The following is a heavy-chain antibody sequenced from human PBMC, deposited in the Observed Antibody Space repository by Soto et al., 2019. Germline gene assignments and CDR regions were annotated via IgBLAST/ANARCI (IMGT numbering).Heavy chain of an antibody. V-gene: IGHV1-2*02. Sequence: RASVKVSCKASGYTFTGYYMHWVRQAPGQGLEWMGWINPNSGGTNYAQKFQDRVTMTRDTSISTAYMELSRLTSDDTAVYYCARDASQTFSSSYQNDYCGQRTLVTVSS. D-gene: IGHD6-13*01. J-gene: IGHJ4*02. CDR2: INPNSGGT. CDR1: GYTFTGYY. CDR3: ARDASQTFSSSYQNDY.